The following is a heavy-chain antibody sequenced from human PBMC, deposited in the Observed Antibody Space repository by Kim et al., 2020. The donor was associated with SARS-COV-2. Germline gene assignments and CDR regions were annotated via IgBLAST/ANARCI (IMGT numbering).Heavy chain of an antibody. Sequence: GGSLRLSCTTSGFNFDEYAISWFRQTPGKGLEWVGFFRSKGYGGTADYAASVKGRFTISRDDSKGIAYLQMNGLKTEDTAVYYCTRGFRRTTVTTADFWG. J-gene: IGHJ6*01. CDR1: GFNFDEYA. D-gene: IGHD4-17*01. V-gene: IGHV3-49*03. CDR2: FRSKGYGGTA. CDR3: TRGFRRTTVTTADF.